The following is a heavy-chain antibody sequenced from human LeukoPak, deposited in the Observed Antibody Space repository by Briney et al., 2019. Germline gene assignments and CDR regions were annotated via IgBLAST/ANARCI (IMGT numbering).Heavy chain of an antibody. J-gene: IGHJ4*02. V-gene: IGHV1-46*01. CDR2: INPSGGST. Sequence: GASVKVSCKASGYTFTSYYIHWVRQAPGQGLEWMGIINPSGGSTGSAQKFQGRVTMTRDTSTSTVSVELSSLRSEDTAVYYCARQLSGGSRGVDYWGQGTLVTVSS. CDR1: GYTFTSYY. CDR3: ARQLSGGSRGVDY. D-gene: IGHD2-15*01.